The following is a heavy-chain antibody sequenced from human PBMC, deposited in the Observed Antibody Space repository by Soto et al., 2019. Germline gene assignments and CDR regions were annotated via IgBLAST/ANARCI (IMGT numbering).Heavy chain of an antibody. CDR1: GASISSGAYF. V-gene: IGHV4-31*03. CDR2: IYYSVST. Sequence: QVQLQGSGPRLVKPSQTLSLTCSVSGASISSGAYFWTWIRHHPGKGLEWIGYIYYSVSTSYTYPNPSRLGRVTVSVDTSKNLFSLRLTSVTAADTATYYCARYKGPDTYGQTRIRDYSYAMDVWGQGTKVIVSS. J-gene: IGHJ6*02. CDR3: ARYKGPDTYGQTRIRDYSYAMDV. D-gene: IGHD5-18*01.